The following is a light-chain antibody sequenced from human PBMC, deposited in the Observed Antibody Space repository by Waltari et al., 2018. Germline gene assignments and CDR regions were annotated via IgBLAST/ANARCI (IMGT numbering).Light chain of an antibody. V-gene: IGLV1-40*01. CDR3: QSYDNSLSAVV. Sequence: QSVLTQPPSVSGAPGQRVTISCSGSTSNIGAGSDVHWYQQVPGTAPKFLIYGNTKRPAGVPDRVSGSKSGTSASLAITGLQAEDEAHYYCQSYDNSLSAVVFGGGTQLTVL. CDR1: TSNIGAGSD. J-gene: IGLJ2*01. CDR2: GNT.